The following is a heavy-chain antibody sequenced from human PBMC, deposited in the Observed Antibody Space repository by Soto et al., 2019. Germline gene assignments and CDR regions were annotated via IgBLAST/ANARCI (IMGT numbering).Heavy chain of an antibody. D-gene: IGHD6-19*01. CDR2: VSHIGST. CDR3: SRIAVSGPRTGFDY. V-gene: IGHV4-39*01. CDR1: GCSISYSSYL. J-gene: IGHJ4*02. Sequence: PSETLSLTCSVSGCSISYSSYLWGWVRQPPGKGLQWIGRVSHIGSTNYNPSLKSRLTISVGTSKTQSSLRLASVTAADTAVYYCSRIAVSGPRTGFDYWGKGILVTVSS.